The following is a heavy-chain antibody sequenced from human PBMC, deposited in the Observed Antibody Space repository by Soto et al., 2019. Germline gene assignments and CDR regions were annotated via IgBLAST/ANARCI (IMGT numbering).Heavy chain of an antibody. V-gene: IGHV3-15*07. J-gene: IGHJ4*02. D-gene: IGHD3-16*01. CDR1: GFTFNGAW. CDR3: SADLPDWGAYAFDY. CDR2: VKSKFDGGTI. Sequence: EVQLVESGGGLVEPGGSLRLSCAASGFTFNGAWMNWVRQGPGKGLEWVGRVKSKFDGGTIDYAAPVKGRFTISRDDSRNTVYLQMYSLSTEYTAMYYCSADLPDWGAYAFDYWGQGALVTVSS.